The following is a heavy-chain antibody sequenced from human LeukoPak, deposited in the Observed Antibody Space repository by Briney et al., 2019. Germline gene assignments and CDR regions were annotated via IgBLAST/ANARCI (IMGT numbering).Heavy chain of an antibody. V-gene: IGHV3-23*01. CDR3: AKKTTGSPGYPYHFDN. J-gene: IGHJ4*02. CDR1: RSTFSTYA. CDR2: ITHTHTPT. D-gene: IGHD3-9*01. Sequence: PGEPLQISFVPSRSTFSTYALAGVRQAPGKGLEGVSLITHTHTPTYYADSVKGRFTISRDNSKNTLYLQMNRLRAEDSAVYYCAKKTTGSPGYPYHFDNWGQGTLVTVAS.